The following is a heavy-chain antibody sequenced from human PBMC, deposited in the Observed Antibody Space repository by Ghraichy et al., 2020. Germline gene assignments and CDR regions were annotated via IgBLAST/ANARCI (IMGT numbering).Heavy chain of an antibody. J-gene: IGHJ6*02. CDR2: INHSGST. CDR1: GGSFSGYY. Sequence: SETLSLTCAVYGGSFSGYYWSWIRQPPGKGLEWIGEINHSGSTNYNPSLKSRVTISVDTSKNQFSLKLSSVTAADTAVYYCARRNYYGSGSWFAYGMDVWGQGTTVTVSS. V-gene: IGHV4-34*01. CDR3: ARRNYYGSGSWFAYGMDV. D-gene: IGHD3-10*01.